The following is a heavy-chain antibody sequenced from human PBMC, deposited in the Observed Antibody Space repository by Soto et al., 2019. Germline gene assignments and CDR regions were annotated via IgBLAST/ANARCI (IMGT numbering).Heavy chain of an antibody. Sequence: EVQVLESGGDLVQPGGSLRLSCAASGFTIRNYAMSWVRQAPGKALEWVSGISGSSDRTYYADSVKGRLTISKDTSSNTLYLQMNSLRVEDTAVYHCEGSWTWGQGTMVTVSS. CDR2: ISGSSDRT. CDR3: EGSWT. J-gene: IGHJ3*01. CDR1: GFTIRNYA. D-gene: IGHD5-12*01. V-gene: IGHV3-23*01.